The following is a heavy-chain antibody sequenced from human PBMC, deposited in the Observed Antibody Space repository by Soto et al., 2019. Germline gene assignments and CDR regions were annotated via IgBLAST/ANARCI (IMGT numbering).Heavy chain of an antibody. CDR1: GFSFSSYG. D-gene: IGHD6-13*01. J-gene: IGHJ4*02. V-gene: IGHV3-33*01. CDR2: IWYHGTNE. CDR3: ARDLYSSSLDY. Sequence: GGSLRLSCAASGFSFSSYGMHWVRQAPGKGLEWVAVIWYHGTNEYYADSVKGRFTISRDTSKNTLYLQMNSLRAEDTAVYYCARDLYSSSLDYWGLGTLVTVSS.